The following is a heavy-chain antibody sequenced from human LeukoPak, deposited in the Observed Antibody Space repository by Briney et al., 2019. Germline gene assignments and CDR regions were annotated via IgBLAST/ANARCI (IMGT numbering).Heavy chain of an antibody. Sequence: GGSLRLSCAASGFTFSSYSMNWVRQAPGKGLEWVSYISSSSSTIYYADSVKGRFTISRDDSKNTLYLQMNSLKTEDTAVYYCTTAAMLSDSSGYYYNHFDYWGQGTLVTVSS. V-gene: IGHV3-48*01. D-gene: IGHD3-22*01. CDR1: GFTFSSYS. CDR3: TTAAMLSDSSGYYYNHFDY. CDR2: ISSSSSTI. J-gene: IGHJ4*02.